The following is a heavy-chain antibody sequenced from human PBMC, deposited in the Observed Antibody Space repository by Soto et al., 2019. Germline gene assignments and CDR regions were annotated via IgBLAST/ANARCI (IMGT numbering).Heavy chain of an antibody. CDR3: ARGYCSGGSCYSPRYNWFDP. V-gene: IGHV1-69*02. CDR1: GDTSSTYS. Sequence: QVQLVQSGAEVKKTGSSVKVSCKASGDTSSTYSINWVRQAPGQGLEWVGRIIPILALTNYAQRFQGRVTITADKSTSKVYMELSSLRSEATAVYYCARGYCSGGSCYSPRYNWFDPWGQGTLVTVSS. D-gene: IGHD2-15*01. CDR2: IIPILALT. J-gene: IGHJ5*02.